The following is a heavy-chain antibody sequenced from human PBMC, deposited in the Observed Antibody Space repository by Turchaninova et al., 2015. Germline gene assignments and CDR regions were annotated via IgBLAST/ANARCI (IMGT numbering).Heavy chain of an antibody. CDR3: ARHVWSRGYFDL. CDR1: GGSFSDNS. V-gene: IGHV4-34*01. J-gene: IGHJ2*01. D-gene: IGHD3-16*01. Sequence: QVRLQQWGAGLLKPSETLSLTCAVYGGSFSDNSWNWIRQHPGKGLAWIGEIHQSGSHNYNPSLKSGVTLSLYTARNQFSLKWNSVSAADTAVYYCARHVWSRGYFDLWGRGILVTVSS. CDR2: IHQSGSH.